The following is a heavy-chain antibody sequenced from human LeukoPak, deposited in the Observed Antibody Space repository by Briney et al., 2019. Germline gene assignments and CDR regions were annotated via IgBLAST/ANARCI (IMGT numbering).Heavy chain of an antibody. CDR3: AREKDYYGSGSYYINYYYYGMDV. V-gene: IGHV1-18*01. D-gene: IGHD3-10*01. CDR2: ISAYNGDT. J-gene: IGHJ6*02. Sequence: ASVKVSCKASGYTFTSYGISWVRQVPGQGLEWMGWISAYNGDTNYAQKLQGRVTMTTDTSTSTAYMELRSLRSDDTAVYYCAREKDYYGSGSYYINYYYYGMDVWGQGTTVTVSS. CDR1: GYTFTSYG.